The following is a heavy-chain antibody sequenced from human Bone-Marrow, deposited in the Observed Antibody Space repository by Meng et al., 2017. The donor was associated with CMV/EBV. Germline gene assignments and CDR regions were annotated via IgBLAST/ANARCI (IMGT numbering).Heavy chain of an antibody. Sequence: GESLKISCAASGFTFSSYAMSWVRQAPGKGLEWVSAIRGSGGGTYYADSVKGRFTISRDNSMNTLYLRMNSLRAEDTAVYYCAKKHYYYGMDVWGQGTTVTVSS. CDR3: AKKHYYYGMDV. CDR2: IRGSGGGT. CDR1: GFTFSSYA. V-gene: IGHV3-23*01. J-gene: IGHJ6*02.